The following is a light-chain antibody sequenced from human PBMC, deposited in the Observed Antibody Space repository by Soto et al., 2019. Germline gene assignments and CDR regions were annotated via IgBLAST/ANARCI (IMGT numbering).Light chain of an antibody. CDR3: QQYNNRPVT. Sequence: EIVMTQSPATLSVSPGERATLSCRASQSVSSNLAWYQQKPGQAPRLPIYGASTRATGIPARFSGSGSGTEFTLTISSLQSEDFAVYYCQQYNNRPVTFGGGTKVEIK. V-gene: IGKV3-15*01. CDR2: GAS. CDR1: QSVSSN. J-gene: IGKJ4*01.